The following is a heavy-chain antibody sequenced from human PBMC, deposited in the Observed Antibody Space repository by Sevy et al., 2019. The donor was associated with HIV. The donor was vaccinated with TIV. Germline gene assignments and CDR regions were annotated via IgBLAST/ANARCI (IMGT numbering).Heavy chain of an antibody. V-gene: IGHV3-23*01. CDR2: ISGSGGST. CDR1: GFTFSSYA. J-gene: IGHJ3*02. D-gene: IGHD3-10*01. CDR3: AKDSHGSGKLSAFDI. Sequence: GGSLRLSCAASGFTFSSYAMSWVRQAPGKGLEWVSAISGSGGSTYYADSVKGRFTISRDNSKNPLYLQMNSLRAEDTAVYYCAKDSHGSGKLSAFDIWGQGTMVTVSS.